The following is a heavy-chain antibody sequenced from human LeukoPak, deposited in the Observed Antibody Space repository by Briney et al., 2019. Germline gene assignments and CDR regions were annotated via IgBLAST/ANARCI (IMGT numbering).Heavy chain of an antibody. CDR1: GFTFSSNA. Sequence: HSGGSLRFSGAASGFTFSSNAMSWVRQAPGKGLEGVANIKQDGSEKYYVDSVKGRFVISRDNAKNSLYLQMSSLRAEDTAAYYCVRALGYSIGCGDYWGQGILVTVSS. CDR3: VRALGYSIGCGDY. D-gene: IGHD6-19*01. CDR2: IKQDGSEK. J-gene: IGHJ4*02. V-gene: IGHV3-7*01.